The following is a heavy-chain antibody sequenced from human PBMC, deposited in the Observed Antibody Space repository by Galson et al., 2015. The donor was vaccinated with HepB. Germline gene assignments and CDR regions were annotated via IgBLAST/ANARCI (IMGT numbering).Heavy chain of an antibody. Sequence: SVKVSCKVSGYTLTELSMHWVRQAPGKGLEWMGGFDPEDGETIYAQKFQGRVTMTEDTSTDTAYMELSSLRSEDTAVYYCATASAGDRYFDYWGQGTLVTVSS. V-gene: IGHV1-24*01. J-gene: IGHJ4*02. CDR1: GYTLTELS. CDR3: ATASAGDRYFDY. CDR2: FDPEDGET. D-gene: IGHD3-10*01.